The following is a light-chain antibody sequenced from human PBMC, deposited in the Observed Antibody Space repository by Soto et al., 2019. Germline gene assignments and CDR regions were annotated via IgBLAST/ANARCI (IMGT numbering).Light chain of an antibody. CDR1: RSLIYTDGNTY. CDR3: MQGTHWPYT. J-gene: IGKJ2*01. CDR2: KVS. Sequence: DVVMTQSPLYLPVTLGQTASISCRASRSLIYTDGNTYLNWFHQRPGQSPRRLFAKVSNRDSGVPDRFRGSGSGTDFTLKISRVEAEDVGLYYCMQGTHWPYTFGQGTKLEIK. V-gene: IGKV2-30*01.